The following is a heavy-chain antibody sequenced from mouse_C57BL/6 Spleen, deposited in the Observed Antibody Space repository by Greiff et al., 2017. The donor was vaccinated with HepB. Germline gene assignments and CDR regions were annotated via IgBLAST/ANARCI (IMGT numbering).Heavy chain of an antibody. CDR2: IHPNSGST. V-gene: IGHV1-64*01. J-gene: IGHJ2*01. D-gene: IGHD2-5*01. CDR1: GYTFTSYW. CDR3: ARDSNYMGGFDY. Sequence: VQLQQPGAELVKPGASVKLSCKASGYTFTSYWMHWVKQRPGQGLEWIGMIHPNSGSTNYNEKFKSKATLTVDKSSSTAYMQLSSLTSEDSAVYYCARDSNYMGGFDYWGQGTTLTVTS.